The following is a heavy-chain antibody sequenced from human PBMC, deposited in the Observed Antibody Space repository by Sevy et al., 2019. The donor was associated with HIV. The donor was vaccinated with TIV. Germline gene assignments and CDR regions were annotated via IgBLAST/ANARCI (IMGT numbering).Heavy chain of an antibody. D-gene: IGHD2-15*01. J-gene: IGHJ3*02. CDR3: ARAGNLNIGYCSGGSCYPDAFDI. Sequence: GGSLRLSCAASGFTFSSYAMHWVRQAPGKGLEWVAVISYDGSNKYYADSVKGRFTISRDNSKNTLYLQMNSLRVEDTAVYYCARAGNLNIGYCSGGSCYPDAFDIWGQGTMVTVSS. V-gene: IGHV3-30-3*01. CDR2: ISYDGSNK. CDR1: GFTFSSYA.